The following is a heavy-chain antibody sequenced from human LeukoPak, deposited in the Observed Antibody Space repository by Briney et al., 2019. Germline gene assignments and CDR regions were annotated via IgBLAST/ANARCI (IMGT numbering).Heavy chain of an antibody. J-gene: IGHJ5*02. D-gene: IGHD5-12*01. CDR2: INHSGST. CDR1: GGSFSGYY. CDR3: ARGGLVANWFDP. V-gene: IGHV4-34*01. Sequence: PSEALSLTCAVYGGSFSGYYWSWIRQPPGKGLEWIGEINHSGSTNYNPSLKSRVTISVDTSKNQFSLKLSSVTAADTAVYYCARGGLVANWFDPWGQGTLVTVSS.